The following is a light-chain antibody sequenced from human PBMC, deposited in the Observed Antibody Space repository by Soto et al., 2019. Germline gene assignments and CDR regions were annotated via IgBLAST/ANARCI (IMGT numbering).Light chain of an antibody. CDR1: SSDVGGYNY. J-gene: IGLJ1*01. V-gene: IGLV2-14*01. CDR3: SSYTSSSTYV. CDR2: EVS. Sequence: QSALTQPASVSGSPGQSITISCTGTSSDVGGYNYVSWYQQHPGKAPKLMIYEVSNRPSGVSNRFSGSKSVNTASLTISGLQAEDEADYYCSSYTSSSTYVFGPVTKLTVL.